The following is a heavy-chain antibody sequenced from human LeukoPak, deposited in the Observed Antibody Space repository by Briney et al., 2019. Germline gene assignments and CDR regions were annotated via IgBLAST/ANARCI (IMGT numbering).Heavy chain of an antibody. CDR3: ARLVAAAGTLTHYSYYYGMDV. CDR2: IYYSGST. V-gene: IGHV4-59*08. J-gene: IGHJ6*02. CDR1: GGSISSYY. D-gene: IGHD6-13*01. Sequence: PSETLSLTCTVSGGSISSYYWNWIRQPPGKGLEWIGYIYYSGSTNYNPSLKSRVTISVDTSKNQFSLKLSSVTAADTAVYYCARLVAAAGTLTHYSYYYGMDVWGQGTTVTVSS.